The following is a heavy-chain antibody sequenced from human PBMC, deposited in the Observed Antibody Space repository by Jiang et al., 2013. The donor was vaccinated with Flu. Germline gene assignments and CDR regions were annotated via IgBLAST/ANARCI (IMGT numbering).Heavy chain of an antibody. D-gene: IGHD2-21*02. J-gene: IGHJ5*02. Sequence: EVKKPGASVKVSCKTSGFTFTGFYLNWVRQAPGQGLEWMGRINPNSGGTNYAQNFQGRVTMTRDTSISTAYMELSSLRSDDTAVYYCAKDRRVVVVTAANWFDPWGQGTLVTVSS. CDR3: AKDRRVVVVTAANWFDP. CDR2: INPNSGGT. V-gene: IGHV1-2*06. CDR1: GFTFTGFY.